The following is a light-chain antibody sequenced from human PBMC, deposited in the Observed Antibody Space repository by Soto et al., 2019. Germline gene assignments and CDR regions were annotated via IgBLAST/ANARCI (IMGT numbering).Light chain of an antibody. Sequence: QSASVSGSPGQSITISCTGTNSDVGSYNLVSWYQQHPDKAPKLMIHEVYKRPSGVSDRFSGSKSGNTASLTISGLQAEDEADYYCCSYAGGPYVFGSGTKLTVL. CDR3: CSYAGGPYV. CDR2: EVY. CDR1: NSDVGSYNL. J-gene: IGLJ1*01. V-gene: IGLV2-23*02.